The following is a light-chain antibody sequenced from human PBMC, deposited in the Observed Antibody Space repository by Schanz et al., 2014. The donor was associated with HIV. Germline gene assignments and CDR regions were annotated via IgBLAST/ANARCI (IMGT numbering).Light chain of an antibody. Sequence: EIVLTQSPATLSLSPGERATLSCRASQSVSDNYLAWYQQRPGQAPRLLIYDASSRATGIPARFSGSGSGTVFTLTISSLEPEDFAMYYCQQYGSPPWTFGQGTKVEVK. CDR2: DAS. V-gene: IGKV3-20*01. CDR3: QQYGSPPWT. CDR1: QSVSDNY. J-gene: IGKJ1*01.